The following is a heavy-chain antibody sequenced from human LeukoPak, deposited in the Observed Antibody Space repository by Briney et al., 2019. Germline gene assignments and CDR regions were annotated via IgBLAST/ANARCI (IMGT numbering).Heavy chain of an antibody. CDR3: ARERWLQSVYFDY. CDR2: IIPIFGTA. Sequence: SVKVSCKASGGTFSSYAISWVRQAPGQGLEWMGGIIPIFGTANYAQKFQGRVTITADESTSTAYMELSSLRSEDTAVYYCARERWLQSVYFDYWGQGTLVTVSS. V-gene: IGHV1-69*13. J-gene: IGHJ4*02. CDR1: GGTFSSYA. D-gene: IGHD5-24*01.